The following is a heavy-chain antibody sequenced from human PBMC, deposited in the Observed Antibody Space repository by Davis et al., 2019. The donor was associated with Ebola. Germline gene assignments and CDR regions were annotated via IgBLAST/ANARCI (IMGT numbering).Heavy chain of an antibody. J-gene: IGHJ6*02. V-gene: IGHV3-15*07. CDR3: TTHWTPPITIFGVVITHYYYYGMDV. CDR2: IKSKTDGGTT. Sequence: PGGSLRLSCAASGFTFSNAWMNWVRQAPGKGLEWVGRIKSKTDGGTTDYAAPVKGRFTISRDDSKNTLYLQMNSLKTEDTAVYYCTTHWTPPITIFGVVITHYYYYGMDVWGQGTTVTVSS. D-gene: IGHD3-3*01. CDR1: GFTFSNAW.